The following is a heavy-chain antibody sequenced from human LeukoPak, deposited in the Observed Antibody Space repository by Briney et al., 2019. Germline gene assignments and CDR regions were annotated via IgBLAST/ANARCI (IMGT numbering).Heavy chain of an antibody. CDR2: IYHSGST. CDR3: ATHYISSGWYYFDY. J-gene: IGHJ4*02. Sequence: SETLSLTCTVSGGSISSYYWSWIRQPPGKGLEWLGYIYHSGSTNYNPSLKSLVTISVDTSKNRFSLKLSSVTAADTALYYCATHYISSGWYYFDYWGQGTLVTVSS. CDR1: GGSISSYY. D-gene: IGHD6-19*01. V-gene: IGHV4-59*01.